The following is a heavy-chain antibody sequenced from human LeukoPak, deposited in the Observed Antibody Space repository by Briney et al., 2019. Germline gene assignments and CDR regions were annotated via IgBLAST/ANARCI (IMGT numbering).Heavy chain of an antibody. D-gene: IGHD3-9*01. CDR1: GFTFSDYY. Sequence: PGGSLRLSCGASGFTFSDYYMSWIRQAPGKGLEWVSYMSGSGNTLYYADSVKGRFTISRDNAKNSLYLQMNSLRAEDTAVYYCARVHYDILTGYYGYFDYWGQGTLVTVSS. CDR3: ARVHYDILTGYYGYFDY. V-gene: IGHV3-11*04. CDR2: MSGSGNTL. J-gene: IGHJ4*02.